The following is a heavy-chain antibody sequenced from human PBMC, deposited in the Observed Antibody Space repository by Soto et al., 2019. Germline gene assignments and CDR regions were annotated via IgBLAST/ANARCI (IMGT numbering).Heavy chain of an antibody. V-gene: IGHV4-34*01. Sequence: SETLSLTCAVYGGSFSGYYWSWIRQPPGKGLEWIGEINHSGSTNYNPSLKSRVTISVDTSKNQFSLKLSSVTAADTAVYYCARVSGIAVAGTHTWGQGTLVTVSS. J-gene: IGHJ5*02. D-gene: IGHD6-19*01. CDR2: INHSGST. CDR3: ARVSGIAVAGTHT. CDR1: GGSFSGYY.